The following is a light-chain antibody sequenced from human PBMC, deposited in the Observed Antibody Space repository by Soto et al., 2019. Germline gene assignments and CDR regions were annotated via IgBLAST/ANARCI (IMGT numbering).Light chain of an antibody. CDR2: DVS. Sequence: QSALTQPASVSGSPGQSITLLCTGTSSDFGIYNSVSWYQQHPGKAPKLMIHDVSNRPSGVSSRFSGSRSGNTASLTIFGLQAEDEADYYCSSFTSSSSYVFGPGTKVNVL. V-gene: IGLV2-14*01. CDR1: SSDFGIYNS. CDR3: SSFTSSSSYV. J-gene: IGLJ1*01.